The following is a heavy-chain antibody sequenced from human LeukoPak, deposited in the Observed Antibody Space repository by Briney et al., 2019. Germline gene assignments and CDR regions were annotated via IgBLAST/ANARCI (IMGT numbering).Heavy chain of an antibody. CDR2: LSIHRSNA. J-gene: IGHJ4*02. Sequence: GGSLRLSCEASGFTFSTYTMHWVRQAPDKGVERVALLSIHRSNAYYADSVKGGFTIPRNNSKNTLYLQMNNPIVEDTAIYYCARVHDTTGYYHYFDSWGQGTLVTVSS. CDR1: GFTFSTYT. CDR3: ARVHDTTGYYHYFDS. D-gene: IGHD3-9*01. V-gene: IGHV3-30*14.